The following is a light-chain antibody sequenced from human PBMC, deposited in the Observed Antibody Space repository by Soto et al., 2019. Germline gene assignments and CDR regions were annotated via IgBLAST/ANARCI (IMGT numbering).Light chain of an antibody. CDR1: QSVSSN. V-gene: IGKV3-15*01. CDR2: GAS. CDR3: QHYNNWPALYT. J-gene: IGKJ2*01. Sequence: EMVMTQSPATLSVSPGERATLSYSASQSVSSNLAWYQQKPGQAPRLLIYGASTRATGIPARFSVSGSGTESTLTISSLQSEDFAVYYCQHYNNWPALYTFGQGTKLEIK.